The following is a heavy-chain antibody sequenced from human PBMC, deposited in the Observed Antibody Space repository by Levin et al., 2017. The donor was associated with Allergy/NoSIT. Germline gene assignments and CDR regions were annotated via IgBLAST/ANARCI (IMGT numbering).Heavy chain of an antibody. CDR2: ISYDGSNK. CDR3: ARDWNYALDY. D-gene: IGHD1-7*01. Sequence: GGSLRLSCAASGFTFSSYAMHWVRQAPGKGLEWVAVISYDGSNKYYADSVKGRFTISRDNSKNTLYLQMNSLRAEDTAVYYCARDWNYALDYWGQGTLVTVSS. V-gene: IGHV3-30-3*01. J-gene: IGHJ4*02. CDR1: GFTFSSYA.